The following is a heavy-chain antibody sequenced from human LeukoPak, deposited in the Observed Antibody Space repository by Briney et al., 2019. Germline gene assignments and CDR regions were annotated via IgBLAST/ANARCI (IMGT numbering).Heavy chain of an antibody. CDR1: GFSFADYT. Sequence: GGSLRLSCAASGFSFADYTMHWVRQAPGKGLEWVSSISSSSSYIYYADSVKGRFTISRDNAKNSLYLQMNSLRAEDTAVYYCARVLHRRNYDSSVYYGYWGQGTLVTVSS. D-gene: IGHD3-22*01. CDR2: ISSSSSYI. CDR3: ARVLHRRNYDSSVYYGY. V-gene: IGHV3-21*01. J-gene: IGHJ4*02.